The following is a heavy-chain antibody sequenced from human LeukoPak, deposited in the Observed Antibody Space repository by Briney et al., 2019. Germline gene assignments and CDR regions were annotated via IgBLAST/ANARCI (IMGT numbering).Heavy chain of an antibody. CDR1: GFTFSSYA. CDR2: ISGSGGST. CDR3: AKSKTMIVVAPMDY. V-gene: IGHV3-23*01. Sequence: GGSLRLSCAASGFTFSSYAMSWVRQAPGKGLEWVSAISGSGGSTYYADSVKGRFTISRDNSKNTLYLQMNSLRAEDTAVYYYAKSKTMIVVAPMDYWGQGTLVTVSS. J-gene: IGHJ4*02. D-gene: IGHD3-22*01.